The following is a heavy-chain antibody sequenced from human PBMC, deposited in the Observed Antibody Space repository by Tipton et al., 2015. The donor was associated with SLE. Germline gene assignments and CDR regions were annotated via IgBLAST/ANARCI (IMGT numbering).Heavy chain of an antibody. D-gene: IGHD3-3*01. CDR3: ARGIMSRSDFWRLPNWFDS. Sequence: GSLRLSCAASGFTFNTYNMNWVRQAPGKGLEWLSYISSSGNIISYADSVKGRLIISRDNVKNSLSLQMNSLRAEDTAAYYCARGIMSRSDFWRLPNWFDSWGQGILVTVSS. V-gene: IGHV3-48*01. CDR1: GFTFNTYN. J-gene: IGHJ5*01. CDR2: ISSSGNII.